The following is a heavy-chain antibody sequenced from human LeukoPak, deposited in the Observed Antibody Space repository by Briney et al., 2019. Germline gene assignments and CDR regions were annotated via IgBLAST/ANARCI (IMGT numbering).Heavy chain of an antibody. CDR1: GGSITNYY. J-gene: IGHJ4*02. Sequence: PSETLSLTCTVSGGSITNYYWSWIRQPPGKGLEWIGSIYYSGNTNYNPSLKSRVTISVDTSKNQFPLKLTSVTAADTAVYYCTRVMVGATTDYWGQGTLVTVSS. D-gene: IGHD1-26*01. CDR2: IYYSGNT. CDR3: TRVMVGATTDY. V-gene: IGHV4-59*01.